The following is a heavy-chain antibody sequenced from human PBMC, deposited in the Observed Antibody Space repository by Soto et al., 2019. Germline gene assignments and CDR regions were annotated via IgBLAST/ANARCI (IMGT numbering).Heavy chain of an antibody. Sequence: QVQLVESGGGVVQPGRSLRLSCAASGFTFSSYGMHWVRQAPGKGLEWVAVIWYDGSNKYYADSVKGRFTISRDNSKNTLYLQRNSLRAEDTAVYYCARDTAAGGSGSYSLYWGQGTLVTVSS. CDR1: GFTFSSYG. D-gene: IGHD3-10*01. CDR3: ARDTAAGGSGSYSLY. J-gene: IGHJ4*02. V-gene: IGHV3-33*01. CDR2: IWYDGSNK.